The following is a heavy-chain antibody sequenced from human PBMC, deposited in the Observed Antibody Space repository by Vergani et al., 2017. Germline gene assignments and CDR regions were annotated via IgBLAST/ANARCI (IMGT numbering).Heavy chain of an antibody. CDR3: AADQGRRAYCGGDCYSN. Sequence: QLVQSGAEVKKPGASVKVSCKASGFTFTNSAVQWVRQARGQRLEWIGWIVVGSGNTNYAQQFQERVTISRDMSTGTVYMELSSLRSEDSAVYYCAADQGRRAYCGGDCYSNWGQGTLVTVSS. J-gene: IGHJ4*02. V-gene: IGHV1-58*01. CDR1: GFTFTNSA. D-gene: IGHD2-21*02. CDR2: IVVGSGNT.